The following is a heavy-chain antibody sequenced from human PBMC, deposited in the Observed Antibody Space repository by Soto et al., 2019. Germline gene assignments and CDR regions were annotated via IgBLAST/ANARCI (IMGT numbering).Heavy chain of an antibody. CDR1: GFTFSTYA. V-gene: IGHV3-23*01. J-gene: IGHJ3*01. CDR3: ARERITMIVVVMTN. CDR2: ISGSGST. Sequence: GGSLRLSCAASGFTFSTYAMSWGRQVPGKGLEWVSAISGSGSTYYADSVRGRFTISRDISKNTLYLQMNGLRAEDTAVYYCARERITMIVVVMTNWGQGTMVTVSS. D-gene: IGHD3-22*01.